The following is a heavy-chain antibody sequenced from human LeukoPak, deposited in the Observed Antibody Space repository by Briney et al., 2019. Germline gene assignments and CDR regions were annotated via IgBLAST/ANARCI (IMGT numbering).Heavy chain of an antibody. CDR3: ARGRYNQYYYDSSGYHYYYYYGMDV. V-gene: IGHV4-4*07. CDR1: GGSISSYY. Sequence: SETLSLTCAVSGGSISSYYWSWIRQPAGKGLEWIGRIYTSGSTNYNPSLKSRVTMSVDTSKNQFSLKLSSVTAADTAVYYCARGRYNQYYYDSSGYHYYYYYGMDVWGQGTTVTVSS. J-gene: IGHJ6*02. CDR2: IYTSGST. D-gene: IGHD3-22*01.